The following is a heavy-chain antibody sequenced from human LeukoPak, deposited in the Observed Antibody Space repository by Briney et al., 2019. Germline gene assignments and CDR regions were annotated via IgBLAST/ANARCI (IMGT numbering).Heavy chain of an antibody. CDR2: INSSGGST. Sequence: ASVKVSCKASGYTFTSYYMHWVRQAPGQGLEWMGIINSSGGSTSYAQKFQGRVTMTRDTSTSTVYMELSSLRSEDTAVYYCARDRDKLVLRYFDWLLDYWGQGTLVTVSS. V-gene: IGHV1-46*01. CDR3: ARDRDKLVLRYFDWLLDY. D-gene: IGHD3-9*01. J-gene: IGHJ4*02. CDR1: GYTFTSYY.